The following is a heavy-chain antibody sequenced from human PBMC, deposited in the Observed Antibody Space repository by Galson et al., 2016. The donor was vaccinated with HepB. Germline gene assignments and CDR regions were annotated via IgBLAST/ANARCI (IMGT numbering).Heavy chain of an antibody. V-gene: IGHV4-34*01. CDR1: GGSFSGYY. CDR2: INHSGST. Sequence: EPLSLTCGVYGGSFSGYYWSWIRQPPGKGLEWIGEINHSGSTNYNPSLKSRVTISVDTSKNQFSLKLSSVTTADTAVYYCARVVVVPAVLLYYYYGMDVWGQGTTVTVSS. D-gene: IGHD2-2*01. J-gene: IGHJ6*02. CDR3: ARVVVVPAVLLYYYYGMDV.